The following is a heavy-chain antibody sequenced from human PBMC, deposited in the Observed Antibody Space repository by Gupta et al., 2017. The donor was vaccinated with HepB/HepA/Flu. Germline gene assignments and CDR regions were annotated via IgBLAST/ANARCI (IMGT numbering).Heavy chain of an antibody. V-gene: IGHV2-5*02. CDR1: GFSLTTSGVA. Sequence: QITLKESGPTLVKPTQTLTLTCTFSGFSLTTSGVAVGWIRQPPGKALEWLGVIYWDDATRYNPSLKARLTITKDTSKNKVDRTMTEMDPVDTATYYGAYSGDVGCSVGSCPPNWFDPWGQGILVTVSS. CDR3: AYSGDVGCSVGSCPPNWFDP. CDR2: IYWDDAT. J-gene: IGHJ5*02. D-gene: IGHD2-15*01.